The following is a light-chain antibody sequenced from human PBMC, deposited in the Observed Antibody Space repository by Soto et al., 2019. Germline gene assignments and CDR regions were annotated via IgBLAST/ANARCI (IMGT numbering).Light chain of an antibody. CDR1: QGIGNF. Sequence: DIQLTQSPSSLSASVGDRVTITCRASQGIGNFLAWYQQKPGKVPKLLIYAESTLHSGVPSRFSGSGSGTDFTLTISSLQPEDVATYYCQKYNSAALTFGGGTKVQIK. V-gene: IGKV1-27*01. CDR3: QKYNSAALT. CDR2: AES. J-gene: IGKJ4*01.